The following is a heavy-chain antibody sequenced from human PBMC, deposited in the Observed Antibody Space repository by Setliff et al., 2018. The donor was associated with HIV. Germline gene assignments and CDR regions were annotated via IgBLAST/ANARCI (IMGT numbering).Heavy chain of an antibody. CDR3: ARGKSGSYDAYDM. J-gene: IGHJ3*02. CDR1: GDSISSYS. Sequence: SETLSLTCTVSGDSISSYSWSWIRQPPGKGLEWIGHIYYSGRTYYNPSLESRVSMSVDTSTNQVSLQLSSVTAADTAVYYCARGKSGSYDAYDMWGQGTMVTVSS. D-gene: IGHD5-12*01. CDR2: IYYSGRT. V-gene: IGHV4-59*08.